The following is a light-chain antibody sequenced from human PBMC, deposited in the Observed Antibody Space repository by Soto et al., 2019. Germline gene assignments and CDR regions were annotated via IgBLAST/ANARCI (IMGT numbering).Light chain of an antibody. CDR3: QHYDTSRLT. J-gene: IGKJ4*01. Sequence: EIVLTQSPGTLSFSPSEGVSLXGKTSQSITSRYLAWYQQQPGQAPRLLIYGASSRATGVPVRFSGSGSGTDFTLTISRLEPEDFAVYFCQHYDTSRLTFGGGTKVDIK. CDR1: QSITSRY. V-gene: IGKV3-20*01. CDR2: GAS.